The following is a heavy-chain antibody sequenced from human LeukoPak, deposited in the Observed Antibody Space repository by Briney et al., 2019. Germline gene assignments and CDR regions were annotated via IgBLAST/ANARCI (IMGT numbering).Heavy chain of an antibody. CDR3: ARPTIAAAGNFEY. D-gene: IGHD6-13*01. V-gene: IGHV3-11*03. CDR2: ISSFSNFR. CDR1: GFTFSDYY. Sequence: PGGSLRLSCAASGFTFSDYYMSWIRQAPGNGLEWVSHISSFSNFRSYADSVKGRFTISRDNAKNSLYLQVNSLRAEDTAVYYCARPTIAAAGNFEYWGQGTLVTVSS. J-gene: IGHJ4*02.